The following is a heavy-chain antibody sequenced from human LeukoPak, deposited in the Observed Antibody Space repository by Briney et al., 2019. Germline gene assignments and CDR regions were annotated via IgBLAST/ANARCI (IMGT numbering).Heavy chain of an antibody. V-gene: IGHV3-48*03. CDR1: GFTFSSYE. J-gene: IGHJ3*02. CDR3: ARDHHRRLYDSQARDTFDI. D-gene: IGHD3-22*01. Sequence: GGSLRLSCAASGFTFSSYEMNWVRQAPGKGLEWVSYISTSGSTKYYADSVKGRFTISRDNAKNSLYLQMNSLSAEDTAVYYCARDHHRRLYDSQARDTFDIWGQGTMVTVSS. CDR2: ISTSGSTK.